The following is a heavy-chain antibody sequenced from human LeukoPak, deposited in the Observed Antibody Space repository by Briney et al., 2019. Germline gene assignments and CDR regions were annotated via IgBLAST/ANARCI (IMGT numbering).Heavy chain of an antibody. CDR3: TTEGGWSFYFDY. V-gene: IGHV3-15*01. CDR1: GFTFSSYA. Sequence: PGRSLRLSCAASGFTFSSYAMHWVRQAPGKGLEWVGRIKSKTDGGTTDYAAPVKGRFTISRDESKNTLYLQMNSLKTEDTAVYYCTTEGGWSFYFDYWGQGTLVTVSS. D-gene: IGHD2-15*01. J-gene: IGHJ4*02. CDR2: IKSKTDGGTT.